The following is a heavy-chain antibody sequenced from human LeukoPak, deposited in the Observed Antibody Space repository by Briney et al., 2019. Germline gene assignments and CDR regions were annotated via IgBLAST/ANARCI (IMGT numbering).Heavy chain of an antibody. J-gene: IGHJ4*02. CDR2: IWYDGSDK. CDR1: GFTFSSYG. Sequence: GGSLRLSCAASGFTFSSYGMHWVRQAPGKGLEWVAVIWYDGSDKYFADSAKGRFTIYRNNSKNTLYLQMNTLRAEDTAVYYCAKLTTRRRLQLWLLYYFDYWGQGTLVTVSS. D-gene: IGHD5-18*01. CDR3: AKLTTRRRLQLWLLYYFDY. V-gene: IGHV3-33*06.